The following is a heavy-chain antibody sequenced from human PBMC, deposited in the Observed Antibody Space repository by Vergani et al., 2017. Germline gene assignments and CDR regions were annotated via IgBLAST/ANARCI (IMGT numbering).Heavy chain of an antibody. J-gene: IGHJ6*03. D-gene: IGHD4-11*01. Sequence: QVQLQQWGGGLLKPSETLSLTCVVNGGSFTSYHWTWIRQSPGEGLEWVGDIDHTGRPDYNPPLKSRLTMSVDKSRNQFSLALNSVTATDTAIYFCARVNTETNGYLYYYCYRDVWGQGTAVTVS. CDR3: ARVNTETNGYLYYYCYRDV. V-gene: IGHV4-34*01. CDR1: GGSFTSYH. CDR2: IDHTGRP.